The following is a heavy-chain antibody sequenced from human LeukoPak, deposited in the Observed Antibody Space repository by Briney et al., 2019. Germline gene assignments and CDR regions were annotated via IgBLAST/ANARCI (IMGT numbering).Heavy chain of an antibody. J-gene: IGHJ4*02. CDR3: ARLVWDTTMADGDIDS. V-gene: IGHV3-21*01. CDR2: ISSARTFI. D-gene: IGHD5-18*01. Sequence: GGSLRLSCAASGFTFSSYSMNWVRQAPGEGLEWVSSISSARTFIYYADSVKGRCTISRDNAKNSLYLQMNSLRAEDTAMYYCARLVWDTTMADGDIDSWGQGTLLIVSS. CDR1: GFTFSSYS.